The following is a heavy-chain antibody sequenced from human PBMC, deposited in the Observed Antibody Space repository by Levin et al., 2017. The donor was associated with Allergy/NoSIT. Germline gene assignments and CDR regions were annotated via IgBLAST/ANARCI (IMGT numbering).Heavy chain of an antibody. CDR3: AGGTYSSGWYGVF. CDR2: ITSSSTTI. Sequence: PGESLKISCAASGFSIINYGMTWVRQAPGKGLEWVSYITSSSTTIYYADSVKGRFTISRDNAKNSLYLQMNSLRAEDTAVYYCAGGTYSSGWYGVFWGQGTLVTVSS. V-gene: IGHV3-48*01. J-gene: IGHJ4*02. D-gene: IGHD6-19*01. CDR1: GFSIINYG.